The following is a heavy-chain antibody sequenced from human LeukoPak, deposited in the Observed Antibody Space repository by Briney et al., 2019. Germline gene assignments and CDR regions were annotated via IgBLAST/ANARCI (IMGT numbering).Heavy chain of an antibody. CDR2: IRYDGSNK. J-gene: IGHJ6*03. CDR1: GFTFSSYG. V-gene: IGHV3-30*02. Sequence: PGGSLRLSCAASGFTFSSYGMHWVRQAPGKGLEWVAFIRYDGSNKYYADSVKGRFTISRDNSKNTLYLQMNSLRAEDTAVYYCAKGKYSSSPIPQSPYYYMDVWGKGTTVTVSS. D-gene: IGHD6-6*01. CDR3: AKGKYSSSPIPQSPYYYMDV.